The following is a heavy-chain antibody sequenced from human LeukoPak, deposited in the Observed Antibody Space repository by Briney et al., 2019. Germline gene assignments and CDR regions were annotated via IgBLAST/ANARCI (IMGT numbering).Heavy chain of an antibody. CDR1: AITLSSFA. Sequence: GGSLRLSCAASAITLSSFAMSWVRQAPGKGLEWVAVISYDGSNKYYADSVKGRFTISRDNSKNTLYLQMNSLRAEDTAVYYCARDHSSSWSAFDYWGQGTLVTVSS. CDR2: ISYDGSNK. V-gene: IGHV3-30-3*01. CDR3: ARDHSSSWSAFDY. J-gene: IGHJ4*02. D-gene: IGHD6-13*01.